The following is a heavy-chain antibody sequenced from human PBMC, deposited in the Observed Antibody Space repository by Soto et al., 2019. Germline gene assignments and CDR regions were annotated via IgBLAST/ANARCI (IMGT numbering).Heavy chain of an antibody. V-gene: IGHV1-69*01. CDR2: FIPVFTTA. J-gene: IGHJ3*02. D-gene: IGHD4-17*01. Sequence: QVQLVQSGAEVKKPGSSVKVSCKASGGSFSTYGISWVRQAPGQGLEWMGGFIPVFTTAKYAQKCQGRVSITANASTYRVYMELSSLRSEDTAVYFCARDGVDVSRTTVRHGALDIWGQGTVVTVSS. CDR3: ARDGVDVSRTTVRHGALDI. CDR1: GGSFSTYG.